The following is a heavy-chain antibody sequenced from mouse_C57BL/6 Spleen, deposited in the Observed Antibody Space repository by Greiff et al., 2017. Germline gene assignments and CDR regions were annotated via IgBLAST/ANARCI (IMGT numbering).Heavy chain of an antibody. CDR3: AIWYAMDY. Sequence: QVHVKQSGAELARPGASVKMSCKASGYTFTSYTMHWVKQRPGQGLEWIGYINPSSGYTKYNQKFKDKATLTADKTSSTAYMQLSSLTSEDSAVYYCAIWYAMDYWGQGTSVTVSS. D-gene: IGHD1-1*02. CDR1: GYTFTSYT. J-gene: IGHJ4*01. CDR2: INPSSGYT. V-gene: IGHV1-4*01.